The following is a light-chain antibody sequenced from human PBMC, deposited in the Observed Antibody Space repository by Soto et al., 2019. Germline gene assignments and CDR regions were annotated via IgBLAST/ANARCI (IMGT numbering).Light chain of an antibody. CDR1: QNINAW. J-gene: IGKJ1*01. V-gene: IGKV1-5*01. CDR2: DAS. Sequence: DIHMNQSPSSLSVSVGDTVTITCLTSQNINAWLAWYQQRPGQAPKLLIYDASTVQSGVPSRFSGSGSGTEFTLTISSLQPDDFATYYCQHYISYSEAFGQGTKV. CDR3: QHYISYSEA.